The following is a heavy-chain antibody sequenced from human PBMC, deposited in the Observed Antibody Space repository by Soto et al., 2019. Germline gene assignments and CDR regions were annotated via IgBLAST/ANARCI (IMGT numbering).Heavy chain of an antibody. J-gene: IGHJ4*02. Sequence: EVQLVESGGGLIQPGGSLRLSCAASGFIVSSDYMNWVRQAPGKGLEWVSIIYSDGTIDYADSVRGRFTISRDNSKNTVYLQMNSLRVEDTAVYYGARGGARSGFNYWGQGTLVTVSS. D-gene: IGHD2-15*01. CDR2: IYSDGTI. CDR1: GFIVSSDY. V-gene: IGHV3-53*01. CDR3: ARGGARSGFNY.